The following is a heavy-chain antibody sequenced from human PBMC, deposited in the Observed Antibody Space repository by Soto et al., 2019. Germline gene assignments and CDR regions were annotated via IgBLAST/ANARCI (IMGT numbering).Heavy chain of an antibody. Sequence: VQLVESGGGVVQPGRSLRLSCAASGFTFSSYWMSWVRQAPGKGLEWVAKIKQDGSEKYCVDSVKGRFTISRDNAKNSLYLQMNSLRAEDTAVYYCARVMDFWSGFGRGNYYGMDVWGQGTTVTVSS. CDR3: ARVMDFWSGFGRGNYYGMDV. D-gene: IGHD3-3*01. CDR2: IKQDGSEK. V-gene: IGHV3-7*01. CDR1: GFTFSSYW. J-gene: IGHJ6*02.